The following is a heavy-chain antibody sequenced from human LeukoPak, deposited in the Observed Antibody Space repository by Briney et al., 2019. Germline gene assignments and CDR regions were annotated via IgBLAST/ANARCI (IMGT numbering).Heavy chain of an antibody. CDR3: ARRGDILTDYAFDY. V-gene: IGHV4-39*01. CDR2: IYYSGTT. D-gene: IGHD3-9*01. J-gene: IGHJ4*02. Sequence: SETLSLTCSVSGGSINSNSHHWDWIRQAPGKGLEWIGNIYYSGTTSYNPSLKSRVTISADTSKNQFSLRLSSVTAADTAVYYCARRGDILTDYAFDYWGQGTLVTVSS. CDR1: GGSINSNSHH.